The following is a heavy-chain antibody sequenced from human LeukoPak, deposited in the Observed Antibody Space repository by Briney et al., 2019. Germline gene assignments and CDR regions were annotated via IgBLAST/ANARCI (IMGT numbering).Heavy chain of an antibody. CDR1: GGSFSGYY. J-gene: IGHJ6*03. CDR2: INHSGSN. V-gene: IGHV4-34*01. Sequence: SETLSLTCAVYGGSFSGYYWSWIRQPPGKGLEWIGEINHSGSNNYNPSLKSRVTITVDTSKNQLSLKLSSVTAADTAVYYCARGAVRYCSSTSCYADNGYYYMDVWGKGTTVTVSS. D-gene: IGHD2-2*01. CDR3: ARGAVRYCSSTSCYADNGYYYMDV.